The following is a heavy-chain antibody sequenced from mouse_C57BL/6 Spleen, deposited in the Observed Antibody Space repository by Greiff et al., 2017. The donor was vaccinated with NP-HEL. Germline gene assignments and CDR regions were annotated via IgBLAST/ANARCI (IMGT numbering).Heavy chain of an antibody. CDR2: IHPNSGST. CDR1: GYTFTSYW. CDR3: ARSGIYYDYDVTAGYAMDY. Sequence: QVQLQQSGAELVKPGASVKLSCKASGYTFTSYWMHWVKQRPGQGLEWIGMIHPNSGSTNYNEKFKSKATLTVDKSSSTAYMQLSSLTSEDSAVYYCARSGIYYDYDVTAGYAMDYWGQGTSVTVSS. J-gene: IGHJ4*01. V-gene: IGHV1-64*01. D-gene: IGHD2-4*01.